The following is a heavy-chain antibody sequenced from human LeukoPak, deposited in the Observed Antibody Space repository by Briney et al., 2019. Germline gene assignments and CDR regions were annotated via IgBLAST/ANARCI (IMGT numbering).Heavy chain of an antibody. CDR2: MNPNSGNT. V-gene: IGHV1-8*01. CDR3: ARAEEAYSSGWYTSSWFDP. CDR1: GYTFTSYD. Sequence: GASVKVSCKASGYTFTSYDINWVRQATGQGLEWMGWMNPNSGNTGYAQKFQGRVTMTRNTSISTAYMELSSLRSEDTAVYYCARAEEAYSSGWYTSSWFDPWGQGTLVTASS. J-gene: IGHJ5*02. D-gene: IGHD6-19*01.